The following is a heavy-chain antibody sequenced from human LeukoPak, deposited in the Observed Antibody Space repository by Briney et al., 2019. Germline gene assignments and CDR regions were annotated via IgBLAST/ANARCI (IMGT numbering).Heavy chain of an antibody. D-gene: IGHD3-22*01. J-gene: IGHJ4*02. CDR1: GGSISSYY. Sequence: SETLSLTCTVSGGSISSYYWSWNRQPAGKGLEWIGRIYTSGSTNYNPSLKSRVTMSVDTSKNQFSLKLSSVTAADTAVYYCARGAPPYYYDSSGYYPRHPFDYWGQGTLVTVSS. V-gene: IGHV4-4*07. CDR3: ARGAPPYYYDSSGYYPRHPFDY. CDR2: IYTSGST.